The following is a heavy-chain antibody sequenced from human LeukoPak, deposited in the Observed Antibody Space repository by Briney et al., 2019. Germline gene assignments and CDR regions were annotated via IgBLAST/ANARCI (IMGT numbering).Heavy chain of an antibody. CDR2: ISAYNGNT. CDR3: ARQEWLPSLDP. J-gene: IGHJ5*02. CDR1: GYTFTSYG. Sequence: ASVKVSCKASGYTFTSYGISWVRQAPGQGLEWMGWISAYNGNTNYAQKFQGRVTMTRNTSISTAYMELSSLRSEDTAVYYCARQEWLPSLDPWGQGTLVTVSS. D-gene: IGHD6-19*01. V-gene: IGHV1-18*01.